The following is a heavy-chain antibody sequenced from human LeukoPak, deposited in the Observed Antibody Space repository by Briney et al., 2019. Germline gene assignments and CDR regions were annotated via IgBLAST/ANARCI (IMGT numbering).Heavy chain of an antibody. J-gene: IGHJ3*02. V-gene: IGHV3-21*01. CDR1: GFTFSSYS. Sequence: PGGSLRLSCAASGFTFSSYSMNWVRQAPGKGLEWVSSISSSSSYIYYADSVKGRFTISRDNAKNSLYPQMNSLRAEDTAVYYCARDLLSQLPYFDWLPHLDAFDIWGQGTMVTVSS. CDR2: ISSSSSYI. CDR3: ARDLLSQLPYFDWLPHLDAFDI. D-gene: IGHD3-9*01.